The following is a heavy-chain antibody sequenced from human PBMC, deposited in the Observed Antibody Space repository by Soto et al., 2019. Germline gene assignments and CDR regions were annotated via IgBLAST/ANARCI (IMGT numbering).Heavy chain of an antibody. CDR1: GYAFTTYY. V-gene: IGHV1-46*01. CDR3: ASSMYYYDSSGYHDAFDI. Sequence: ASVKVSCKASGYAFTTYYIHWARQAPGQGLEWVGIINPTAGTTSYAQNFQGRVTMTRDTSTSTVYMELSSLRSEDTAVYYCASSMYYYDSSGYHDAFDIWGQGTMVTVSS. D-gene: IGHD3-22*01. CDR2: INPTAGTT. J-gene: IGHJ3*02.